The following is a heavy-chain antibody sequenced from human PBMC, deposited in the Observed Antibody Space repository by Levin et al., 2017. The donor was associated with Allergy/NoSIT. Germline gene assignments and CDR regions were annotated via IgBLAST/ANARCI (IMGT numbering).Heavy chain of an antibody. V-gene: IGHV1-2*04. J-gene: IGHJ6*02. CDR2: VYPKSGGT. D-gene: IGHD1-26*01. CDR3: ARSAVKKWDLPTSLGMDV. Sequence: AASVKVSCKASGFIFADSYIHWVRQTPGQGLEWMGWVYPKSGGTTYAQKFQGWVTMTRDMSITTAYMELNRLSSDDTAIYYCARSAVKKWDLPTSLGMDVWGQGTTVAVSS. CDR1: GFIFADSY.